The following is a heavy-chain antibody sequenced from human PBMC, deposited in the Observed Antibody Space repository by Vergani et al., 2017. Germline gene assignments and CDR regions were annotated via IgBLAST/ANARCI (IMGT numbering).Heavy chain of an antibody. V-gene: IGHV4-59*08. CDR2: IYYSGST. CDR3: ARLGGPAVAGIRYYYYGMDV. J-gene: IGHJ6*02. CDR1: GGSISSYY. Sequence: QVQLQESGPGLVKPSETLSLTCTVSGGSISSYYWSWIRQPPGKGLEWIGYIYYSGSTNYNPSLKSRVTISLDKSKNQFSLKLSSVTAADTAVYYCARLGGPAVAGIRYYYYGMDVWGQGTTVTVSS. D-gene: IGHD6-19*01.